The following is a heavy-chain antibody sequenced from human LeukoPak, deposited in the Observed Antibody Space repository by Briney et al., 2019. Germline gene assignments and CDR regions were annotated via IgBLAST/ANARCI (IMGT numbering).Heavy chain of an antibody. CDR1: GGSISSYY. Sequence: SETLSLTCTVSGGSISSYYWSWIRQPPGKGLEWIGYIYYSGSTNYNPSLKSRVTISVDTSKNQFSLKLRSVTAADTAVYYCARLPRGYYGSGSRNPWGQGTLVTVSS. D-gene: IGHD3-10*01. CDR3: ARLPRGYYGSGSRNP. J-gene: IGHJ5*02. CDR2: IYYSGST. V-gene: IGHV4-59*01.